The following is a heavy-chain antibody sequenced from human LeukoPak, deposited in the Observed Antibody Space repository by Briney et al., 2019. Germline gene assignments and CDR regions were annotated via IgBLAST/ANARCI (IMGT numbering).Heavy chain of an antibody. CDR3: ARVDYYGDYPDY. J-gene: IGHJ4*02. Sequence: GASVKVSCKASGYTFTSYYMHWVRQAPGQGLEWMGIINPSGGSTSYAQKFQGRLTMTRDMYTSTVYMELSSLRSEDTAVYYCARVDYYGDYPDYWGQGTLVTVSS. D-gene: IGHD4-17*01. V-gene: IGHV1-46*01. CDR1: GYTFTSYY. CDR2: INPSGGST.